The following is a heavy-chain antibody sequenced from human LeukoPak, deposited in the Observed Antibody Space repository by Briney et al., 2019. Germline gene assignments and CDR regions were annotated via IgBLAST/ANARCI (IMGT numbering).Heavy chain of an antibody. Sequence: GGSLRLSCAASGFTVDSNYLSWVRQAPGKGLEWVSTIYTGGNTYYAASVKGRFTISRDFSKNTVFLHMNSLRAENTAMYYCARGDDSGYYDYFDYWGQGALVTVSS. D-gene: IGHD3-22*01. V-gene: IGHV3-53*01. CDR3: ARGDDSGYYDYFDY. CDR2: IYTGGNT. J-gene: IGHJ4*02. CDR1: GFTVDSNY.